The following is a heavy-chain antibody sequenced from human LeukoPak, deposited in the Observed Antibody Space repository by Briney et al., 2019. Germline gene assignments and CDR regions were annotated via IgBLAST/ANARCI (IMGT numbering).Heavy chain of an antibody. Sequence: SETLSLTCTVSGGSISSYYWSWIRQPPGKGLEWIGYIYYSGSTNYNPSLKSRVTISVDTSKNQFSLKPSSVTAADTAVYYCARLRGTGRDLFDYWGQGTLVTVSS. J-gene: IGHJ4*02. CDR3: ARLRGTGRDLFDY. CDR2: IYYSGST. D-gene: IGHD3/OR15-3a*01. V-gene: IGHV4-59*08. CDR1: GGSISSYY.